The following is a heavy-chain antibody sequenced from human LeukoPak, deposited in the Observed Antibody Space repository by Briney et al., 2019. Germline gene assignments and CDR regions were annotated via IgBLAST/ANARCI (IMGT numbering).Heavy chain of an antibody. CDR3: ARYFYDSSGYPYYFDY. D-gene: IGHD3-22*01. CDR1: GFTVSSNY. Sequence: QPGGSLRLSCVASGFTVSSNYMSWVRPAPGKGLEWVSVIYSGGSTYYADSVKGRFTISKDNSKNTLYLQMNSLRAEDTAVYYCARYFYDSSGYPYYFDYWGQGTLVTVSS. J-gene: IGHJ4*02. CDR2: IYSGGST. V-gene: IGHV3-53*01.